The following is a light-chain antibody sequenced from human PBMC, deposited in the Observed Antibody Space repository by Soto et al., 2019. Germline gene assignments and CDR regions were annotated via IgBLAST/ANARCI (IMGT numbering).Light chain of an antibody. V-gene: IGLV2-14*01. CDR1: SSDVGGYNY. CDR2: EVS. Sequence: QSALTQPASVSGSPGQSITISCTGTSSDVGGYNYVSWYQQHPGKAPKLMIYEVSNRPSGVSKRFSGSKSGNTASLTISGLQAEDEADYSCSSYTSSSTRLFGGGTKLTVL. CDR3: SSYTSSSTRL. J-gene: IGLJ3*02.